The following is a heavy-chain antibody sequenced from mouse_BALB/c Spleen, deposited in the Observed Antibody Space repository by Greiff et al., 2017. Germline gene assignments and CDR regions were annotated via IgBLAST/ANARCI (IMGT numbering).Heavy chain of an antibody. CDR1: GFTFSSYA. CDR2: ISSGGSYT. D-gene: IGHD1-1*01. CDR3: ARDYGSSLYAMDY. V-gene: IGHV5-9-4*01. J-gene: IGHJ4*01. Sequence: EVNVVESGGGLVKPGGSLKLSCAASGFTFSSYAMSWVRQSPEKRLEWVAEISSGGSYTYYPDTVTGRFTISRDNAKNTLYLEMSSLRSEDTAMYYCARDYGSSLYAMDYWGQGTSVTVSS.